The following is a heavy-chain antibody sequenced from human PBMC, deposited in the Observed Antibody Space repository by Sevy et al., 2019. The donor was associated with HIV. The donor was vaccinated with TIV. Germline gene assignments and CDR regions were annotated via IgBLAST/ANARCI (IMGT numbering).Heavy chain of an antibody. J-gene: IGHJ4*02. D-gene: IGHD5-18*01. V-gene: IGHV3-49*04. Sequence: GGSLRLSCAASGFSFSHAWMTWVRQAPGKGLEWVGFMRSKAFAGTTDYAASVQGRFTISTDDSKATARLQMNSLRTEDTGVYYCVRSRLLGYTAMIPDYWGQGTLVTVSS. CDR3: VRSRLLGYTAMIPDY. CDR1: GFSFSHAW. CDR2: MRSKAFAGTT.